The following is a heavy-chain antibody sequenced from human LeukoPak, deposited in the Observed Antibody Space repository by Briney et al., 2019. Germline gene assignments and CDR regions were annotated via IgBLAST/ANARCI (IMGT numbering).Heavy chain of an antibody. CDR1: CGSVSSGSYY. V-gene: IGHV4-61*01. D-gene: IGHD4-17*01. CDR3: ARGPPDGDYFDY. J-gene: IGHJ4*02. CDR2: IYYTGST. Sequence: SETLSLTCTVSCGSVSSGSYYWSWIRQPPGKGLEWIGNIYYTGSTNYNPSLKSRVTISVDTSKNQFSLKLSSVTAADTAVYYCARGPPDGDYFDYWGQGTLVTVSS.